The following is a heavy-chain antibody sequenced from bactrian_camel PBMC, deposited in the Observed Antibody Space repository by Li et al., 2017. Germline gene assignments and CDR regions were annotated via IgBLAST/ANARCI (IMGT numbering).Heavy chain of an antibody. J-gene: IGHJ4*01. CDR3: VAGKSTRCPSPDNY. CDR2: IDYDGST. V-gene: IGHV3S53*01. Sequence: HVQLVESGGGSVQSGGSLRLSCVRSGYVYSRYCMGWFRQAPGKEREGVATIDYDGSTTYADSVKGRFTISQDNAKNTVYLQLNSLKPEDTALFYCVAGKSTRCPSPDNYWGQGTQVTVS. D-gene: IGHD1*01. CDR1: GYVYSRYC.